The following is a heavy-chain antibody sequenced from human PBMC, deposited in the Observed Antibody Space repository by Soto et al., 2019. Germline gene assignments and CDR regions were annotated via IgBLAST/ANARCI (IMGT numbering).Heavy chain of an antibody. CDR1: GFTFSSYG. D-gene: IGHD5-12*01. J-gene: IGHJ6*02. CDR3: AKEAVATSTHYYYYALDV. Sequence: PGVSLRLSCAASGFTFSSYGMHWVRQAPGKGLEWVAVISYDGSNKYYADSVKGRFTISRDNSKNTLFLQINSLRAEDTAVYFCAKEAVATSTHYYYYALDVWGRGTTVTVSS. V-gene: IGHV3-30*18. CDR2: ISYDGSNK.